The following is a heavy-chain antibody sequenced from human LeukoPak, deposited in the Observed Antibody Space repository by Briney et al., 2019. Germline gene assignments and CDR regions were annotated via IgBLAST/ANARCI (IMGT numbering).Heavy chain of an antibody. CDR2: IIPIFGTA. CDR3: ARAGVEVVAATAGDWFDP. V-gene: IGHV1-69*13. J-gene: IGHJ5*02. Sequence: ASVKVCCKASGGTFSSYAISWVRQAPGQGLEWMGGIIPIFGTANYAQKFQGRVTITADESTSTAYMELSSLRSEDTAVYYCARAGVEVVAATAGDWFDPWGQGTLVTVSS. CDR1: GGTFSSYA. D-gene: IGHD2-15*01.